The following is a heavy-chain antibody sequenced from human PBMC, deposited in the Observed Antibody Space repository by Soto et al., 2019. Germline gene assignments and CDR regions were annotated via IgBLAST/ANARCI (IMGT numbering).Heavy chain of an antibody. D-gene: IGHD3-9*01. J-gene: IGHJ4*02. CDR1: GGSISSSSYY. CDR3: ARLGSSSRRVLRYFDWFDY. CDR2: IYYSGST. V-gene: IGHV4-39*01. Sequence: SETLSLTCTVSGGSISSSSYYWGWIRQPPGKGLEWTGSIYYSGSTYYNPSLKSRVTISVDTSKNQFSLKLSSVTAADTAVYYCARLGSSSRRVLRYFDWFDYWVQGTLVTVSS.